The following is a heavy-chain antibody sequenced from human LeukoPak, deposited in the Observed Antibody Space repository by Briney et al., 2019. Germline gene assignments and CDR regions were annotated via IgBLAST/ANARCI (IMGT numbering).Heavy chain of an antibody. Sequence: GGSLRLSCAASGFTFSSYPMHWVRQAPGKGLEYVSGISSNGDSTYHANSVKGRFTISRDNSKNTLYLQMGSLRAEDMAVYYCAREYYYEELDYWGQGTLVTVSS. CDR2: ISSNGDST. CDR1: GFTFSSYP. CDR3: AREYYYEELDY. J-gene: IGHJ4*02. V-gene: IGHV3-64*01. D-gene: IGHD3-22*01.